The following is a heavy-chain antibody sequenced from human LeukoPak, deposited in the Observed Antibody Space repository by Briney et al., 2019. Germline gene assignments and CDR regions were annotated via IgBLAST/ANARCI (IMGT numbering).Heavy chain of an antibody. CDR1: GFTFSSYG. D-gene: IGHD6-13*01. V-gene: IGHV3-30*02. CDR3: AKTPYSLDYFDY. Sequence: GGSLRLSCAASGFTFSSYGMHWVREAPGKGLEWEAFIRYDGSNKYYADSVKGRFTISRDNSKNTLYLQMNSMRAEDTAVYYCAKTPYSLDYFDYWGQGTLVTVSS. CDR2: IRYDGSNK. J-gene: IGHJ4*02.